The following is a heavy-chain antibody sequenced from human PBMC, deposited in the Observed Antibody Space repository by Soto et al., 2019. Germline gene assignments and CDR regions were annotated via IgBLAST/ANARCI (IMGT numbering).Heavy chain of an antibody. J-gene: IGHJ6*02. D-gene: IGHD3-16*01. CDR3: ARVWEYYYYYGMDV. CDR1: GYTFTSYG. CDR2: ISAYNGNT. V-gene: IGHV1-18*01. Sequence: ASVKVSCKASGYTFTSYGIRWVRQAPGQGLEWMGWISAYNGNTNYAQKLQGRVTMTTDTSTSTAYMELRSLRSDDTAVYYCARVWEYYYYYGMDVWGQGTTVTVSS.